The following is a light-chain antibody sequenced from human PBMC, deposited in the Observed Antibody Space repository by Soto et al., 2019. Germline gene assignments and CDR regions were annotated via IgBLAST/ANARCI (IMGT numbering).Light chain of an antibody. V-gene: IGKV3-15*01. J-gene: IGKJ4*01. CDR2: GAS. CDR1: QSVNSN. CDR3: QQYDDWPLT. Sequence: EIVLTQSPATLSVSPGERATLSCRARQSVNSNLAWYQQKPGQPPRLLIYGASTRATGLPARFSGSKSGTEFTLTISSLQSEDLVVYYCQQYDDWPLTFGGGTKVEIK.